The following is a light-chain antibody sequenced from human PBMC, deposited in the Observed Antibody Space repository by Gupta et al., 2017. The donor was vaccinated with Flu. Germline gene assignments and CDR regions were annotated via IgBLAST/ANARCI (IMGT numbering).Light chain of an antibody. V-gene: IGLV2-14*01. CDR3: SSYTSSNSLE. CDR1: SSDVGGYHY. Sequence: QSALPQPASVSGPPGQAVTISCTGTSSDVGGYHYVSCYRHHPGKTPKLMIYEVINRTTAVADRFSVSKSDNTASLTISERQDEDDADYYCSSYTSSNSLEFGGGTKLTVL. J-gene: IGLJ3*02. CDR2: EVI.